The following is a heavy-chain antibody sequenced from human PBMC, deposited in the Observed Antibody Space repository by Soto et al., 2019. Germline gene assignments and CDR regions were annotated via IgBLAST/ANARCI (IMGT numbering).Heavy chain of an antibody. CDR1: GFTFSSYT. V-gene: IGHV3-48*01. CDR2: IISSSSTI. D-gene: IGHD2-15*01. J-gene: IGHJ4*02. CDR3: ARDRRYCSGGSCYSNY. Sequence: EVQLVESGGGLVQPGGSLRLSCAASGFTFSSYTMNWVRHAPGKGLEWVSYIISSSSTISYADAVKGRFTSSRDNANNAMYLQMNSLGAEVMAVYYCARDRRYCSGGSCYSNYWGQGTLVTVSS.